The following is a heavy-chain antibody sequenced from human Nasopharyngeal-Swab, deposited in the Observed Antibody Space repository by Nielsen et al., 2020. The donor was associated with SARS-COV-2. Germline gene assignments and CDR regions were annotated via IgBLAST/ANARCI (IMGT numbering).Heavy chain of an antibody. V-gene: IGHV3-74*01. CDR1: GFTFSSYW. CDR3: ARDRIGVGMDV. D-gene: IGHD2-15*01. J-gene: IGHJ6*02. CDR2: INSDGSST. Sequence: GESLKISCAASGFTFSSYWMHWVRQAPGKGLVWVSRINSDGSSTSYADSVKGRFTISRDNAKNTLYLQMTSLRAEDTAVYYCARDRIGVGMDVWGQGTTVTVSS.